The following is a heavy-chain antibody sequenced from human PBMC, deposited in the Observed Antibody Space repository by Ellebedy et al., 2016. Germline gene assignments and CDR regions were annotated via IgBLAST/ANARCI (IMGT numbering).Heavy chain of an antibody. CDR1: GGTFSSYA. J-gene: IGHJ6*02. D-gene: IGHD4-17*01. CDR2: IIPIFGTA. CDR3: ARDLGDYGDYGLYRVGGYGMDV. Sequence: SVKVSCXASGGTFSSYAISWVRQAPGQGLEWMGGIIPIFGTANYAQKFQGRVTITADESTSTAYMELSSLRSEDTAVYYCARDLGDYGDYGLYRVGGYGMDVWGQGTTVTVSS. V-gene: IGHV1-69*13.